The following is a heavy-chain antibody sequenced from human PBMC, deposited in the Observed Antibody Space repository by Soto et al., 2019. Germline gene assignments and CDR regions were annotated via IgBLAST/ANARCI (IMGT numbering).Heavy chain of an antibody. D-gene: IGHD3-9*01. J-gene: IGHJ3*01. Sequence: GGSLRLSCTVSGFTFSDYGMHWIRQAPGKGLEWVAVIWSHGNKKYEADSVKGRFSISRDNLKNTLYLQMNNLRVEDTAVYFWVRDDNHDDNALDVCGQGTRVNVSS. CDR2: IWSHGNKK. CDR3: VRDDNHDDNALDV. V-gene: IGHV3-33*01. CDR1: GFTFSDYG.